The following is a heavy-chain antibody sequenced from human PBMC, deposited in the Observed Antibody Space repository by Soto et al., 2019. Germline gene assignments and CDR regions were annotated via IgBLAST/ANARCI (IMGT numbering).Heavy chain of an antibody. CDR2: INPNSGGT. Sequence: ASVKVYCKASGYTFTGYYMHWVRQAPGQGLEWMGWINPNSGGTNYAQKFQGRVTMTRDTSISTAYMELSRLRSDDTAVYYCASLAVAGTYYWFDPWGQGTLVTVSS. D-gene: IGHD6-19*01. CDR3: ASLAVAGTYYWFDP. J-gene: IGHJ5*02. V-gene: IGHV1-2*02. CDR1: GYTFTGYY.